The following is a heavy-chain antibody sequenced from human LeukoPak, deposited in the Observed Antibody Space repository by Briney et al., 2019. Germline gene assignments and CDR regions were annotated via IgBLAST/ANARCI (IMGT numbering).Heavy chain of an antibody. D-gene: IGHD3-16*01. CDR2: ITNSGENT. V-gene: IGHV3-23*01. Sequence: GGSLRLSCSASGFTFSNYGMSWVRQAPGKGLEWVSGITNSGENTYCADSVKGRFTIARDNSKNTLFLEMNSLRVEDTAVYYCAKGRGFRVWDPWDNWGQGTLITVSS. CDR1: GFTFSNYG. CDR3: AKGRGFRVWDPWDN. J-gene: IGHJ4*02.